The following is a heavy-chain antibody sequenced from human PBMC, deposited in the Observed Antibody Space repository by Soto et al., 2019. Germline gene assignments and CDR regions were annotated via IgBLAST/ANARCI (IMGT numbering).Heavy chain of an antibody. CDR1: GFTFSSYD. CDR2: IGTAGDT. Sequence: GGSLRLSCAASGFTFSSYDMHWVRQATGKGLEWVSAIGTAGDTYYPGSVKGRFTISRENAKNSLYLQMNSLRAGDTAVYYCARGCSGGSCYSSYYYYYMDVWGKGTTVTVSS. D-gene: IGHD2-15*01. J-gene: IGHJ6*03. V-gene: IGHV3-13*01. CDR3: ARGCSGGSCYSSYYYYYMDV.